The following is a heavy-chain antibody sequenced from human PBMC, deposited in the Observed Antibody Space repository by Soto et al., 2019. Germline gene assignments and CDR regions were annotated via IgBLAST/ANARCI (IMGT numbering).Heavy chain of an antibody. CDR3: ASRASRWYPYVFDS. J-gene: IGHJ4*02. D-gene: IGHD6-13*01. CDR2: IIPYYNTL. V-gene: IGHV1-69*01. CDR1: EGTFNSYA. Sequence: QAQVVQSGAEVRKPGSSVKLSCKASEGTFNSYAIAWVRQAPGQGLEWMGGIIPYYNTLNYAQKFQDRVTIPADDSTTTVYMELSSLRSDDTAVYFCASRASRWYPYVFDSWAQGTLVTVSS.